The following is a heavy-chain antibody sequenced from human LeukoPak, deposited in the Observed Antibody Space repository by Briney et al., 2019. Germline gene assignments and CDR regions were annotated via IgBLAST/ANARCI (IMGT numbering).Heavy chain of an antibody. CDR3: ARDSSEFRSLIPH. CDR2: ITPMFGTA. V-gene: IGHV1-69*13. Sequence: SVTVSCKASGGTFSSYAISWVRQAPGQGLEWMGGITPMFGTAKYAQKFQGRVTITADESTSTAYMELSSLRSEDTAVYYCARDSSEFRSLIPHWGQGTLVTVSS. CDR1: GGTFSSYA. D-gene: IGHD2-21*01. J-gene: IGHJ1*01.